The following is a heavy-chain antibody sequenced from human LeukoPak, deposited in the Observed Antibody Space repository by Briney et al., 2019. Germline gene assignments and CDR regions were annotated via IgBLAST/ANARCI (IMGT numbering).Heavy chain of an antibody. CDR2: INHSGST. J-gene: IGHJ5*02. CDR1: GGSFSGYY. V-gene: IGHV4-34*01. CDR3: ARAKNMEGWFDP. D-gene: IGHD1-1*01. Sequence: SETLSLTCAVYGGSFSGYYWSWIRQSPGKGLEWIGEINHSGSTNYNPSLKSRVTISVDTSKNQFSLKLSSVTAADTAVYYCARAKNMEGWFDPWGQGTLVTVSS.